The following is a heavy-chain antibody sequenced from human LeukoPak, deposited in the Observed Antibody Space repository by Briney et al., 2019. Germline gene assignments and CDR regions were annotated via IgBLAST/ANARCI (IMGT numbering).Heavy chain of an antibody. CDR3: ARDTFFKGGSYSLNWFDP. J-gene: IGHJ5*02. V-gene: IGHV4-4*07. CDR2: IYTSGST. Sequence: SETLSLTCTVSGGSISSYYWSWIRQPAGKGLEWIGRIYTSGSTNYNPSLKSRVTMSVDTSKNQFSLKLSSATAADTAVYYCARDTFFKGGSYSLNWFDPRGQGTLVTVSS. CDR1: GGSISSYY. D-gene: IGHD1-26*01.